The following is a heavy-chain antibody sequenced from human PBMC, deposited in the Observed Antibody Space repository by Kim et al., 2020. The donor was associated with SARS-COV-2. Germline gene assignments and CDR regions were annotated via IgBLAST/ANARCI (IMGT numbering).Heavy chain of an antibody. V-gene: IGHV3-23*01. CDR3: AKVGDYVGCRCYGMDV. D-gene: IGHD4-17*01. Sequence: GGSLRLSCAASGFTFSTYSMTWVRQAPGKGLEWVSGISGSGGSTNYADSVKGRFTISRDNSKNTLFLQMNSLRAEDTAVYYCAKVGDYVGCRCYGMDVWG. J-gene: IGHJ6*01. CDR1: GFTFSTYS. CDR2: ISGSGGST.